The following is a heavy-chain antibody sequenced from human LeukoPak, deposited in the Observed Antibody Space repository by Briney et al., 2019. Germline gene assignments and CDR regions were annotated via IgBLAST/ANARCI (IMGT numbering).Heavy chain of an antibody. J-gene: IGHJ3*02. D-gene: IGHD6-6*01. CDR3: AREKQLVHSFDI. CDR1: GFTFSSYG. V-gene: IGHV3-33*01. CDR2: IWYDGSNK. Sequence: GGSLRLSCAASGFTFSSYGMHWVRQAPGKGLEWVAVIWYDGSNKYYADSVKGRFTISRDNSKNTLYLQTNSLRAEDTAVYYCAREKQLVHSFDIWGQGTMVTVSS.